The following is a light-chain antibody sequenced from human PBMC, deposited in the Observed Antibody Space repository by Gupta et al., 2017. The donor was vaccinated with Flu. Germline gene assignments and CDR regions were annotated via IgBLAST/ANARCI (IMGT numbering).Light chain of an antibody. CDR1: NTNIGADYD. J-gene: IGLJ2*01. Sequence: QSVLTQPPSVSGAPGQRVTISCTGTNTNIGADYDVHWYQQFPGTAPRLLIYASNSRHSGVPERFSASRSGRSAALAITGLQAEDEADYYCQSYDTSLGGSGIFGGGTKLTVL. V-gene: IGLV1-40*01. CDR2: ASN. CDR3: QSYDTSLGGSGI.